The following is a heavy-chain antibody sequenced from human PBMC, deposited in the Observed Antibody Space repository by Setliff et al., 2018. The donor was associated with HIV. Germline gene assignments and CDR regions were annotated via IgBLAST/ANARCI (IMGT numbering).Heavy chain of an antibody. CDR1: GGSISSSNW. V-gene: IGHV4-4*02. CDR2: IYYSGAT. Sequence: ASETLSLTCAVSGGSISSSNWWSWVRQPPGKGLEWIGSIYYSGATYDNPSLTSRVTISVDTSKNQFSLNLNSLTAADTAIYYCARGAEYPNWYFDLWGRGTLVTV. CDR3: ARGAEYPNWYFDL. J-gene: IGHJ2*01.